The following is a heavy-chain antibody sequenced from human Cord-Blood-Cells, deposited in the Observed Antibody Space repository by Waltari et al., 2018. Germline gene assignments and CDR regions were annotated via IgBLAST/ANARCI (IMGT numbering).Heavy chain of an antibody. V-gene: IGHV3-33*01. CDR1: GFTFSSYG. Sequence: QVQLVESGGGVVQPGRSLRLSCAASGFTFSSYGMHWVRQAPGKGLEWVAVIWYDGSNKYYADSVKGRFTISRDNSKNTLYLQMNSLRAEDTAVYYCARDSGHNWNVHFDYWGQGTLVTVSS. CDR2: IWYDGSNK. J-gene: IGHJ4*02. CDR3: ARDSGHNWNVHFDY. D-gene: IGHD1-20*01.